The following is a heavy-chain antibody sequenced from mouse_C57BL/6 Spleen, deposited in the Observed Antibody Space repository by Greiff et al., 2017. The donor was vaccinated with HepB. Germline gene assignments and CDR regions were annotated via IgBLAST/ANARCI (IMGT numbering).Heavy chain of an antibody. J-gene: IGHJ3*01. Sequence: VQLQQSGAELVRPGPSVKVSCKASGYAFTNYLIEWVKQRPGQGLEWIGVINPGSGGTNYNEKFKGKATLTADKSSSTAYMQLSSLTSEDSAVYFCARRGYDYFWFAYWGQGTLVTVSA. D-gene: IGHD2-4*01. V-gene: IGHV1-54*01. CDR3: ARRGYDYFWFAY. CDR2: INPGSGGT. CDR1: GYAFTNYL.